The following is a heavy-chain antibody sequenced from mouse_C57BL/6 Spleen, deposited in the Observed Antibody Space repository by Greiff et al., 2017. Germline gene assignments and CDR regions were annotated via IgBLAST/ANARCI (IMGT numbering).Heavy chain of an antibody. CDR3: AIPFITTVVAHFDY. V-gene: IGHV1-82*01. D-gene: IGHD1-1*01. Sequence: LQQSGPELVKPGASVKISCKASGYAFSSSWMNWVKQRPGKGLEWIGRIYPGDGDTNYNGKFKGKATLTADKSSSTAYMQLSSLTSEDSAVYFCAIPFITTVVAHFDYWGQGTTLTVSS. J-gene: IGHJ2*01. CDR2: IYPGDGDT. CDR1: GYAFSSSW.